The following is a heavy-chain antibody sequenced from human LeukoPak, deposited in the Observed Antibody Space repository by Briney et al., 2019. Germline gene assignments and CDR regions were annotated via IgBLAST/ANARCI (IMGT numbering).Heavy chain of an antibody. CDR3: ARDGQYCSGGSCYHSNWFDP. CDR1: GGSISSGSYY. J-gene: IGHJ5*02. D-gene: IGHD2-15*01. Sequence: PSETLSLTCTVSGGSISSGSYYWSWIRQPAGKGLEWIGRIYTSGSTNYNPSLKSRVTMSVDTSKNQFSLKLSSVTAADTAVYYCARDGQYCSGGSCYHSNWFDPWGQGTLVTVSS. CDR2: IYTSGST. V-gene: IGHV4-61*02.